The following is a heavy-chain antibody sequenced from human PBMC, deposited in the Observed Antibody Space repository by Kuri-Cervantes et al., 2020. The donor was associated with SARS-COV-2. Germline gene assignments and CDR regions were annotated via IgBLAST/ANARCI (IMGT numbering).Heavy chain of an antibody. CDR3: ARAQRGLMVALDY. CDR1: GFTFSSYS. D-gene: IGHD3-16*01. Sequence: GESLKISCAASGFTFSSYSMNWVRQAPGKGLEWVSSISSSSSYIYYADSVKGRFTISRDNAKNSLYLQMNSLRAKDTAVYYCARAQRGLMVALDYWGQGTLVTVSS. V-gene: IGHV3-21*01. CDR2: ISSSSSYI. J-gene: IGHJ4*02.